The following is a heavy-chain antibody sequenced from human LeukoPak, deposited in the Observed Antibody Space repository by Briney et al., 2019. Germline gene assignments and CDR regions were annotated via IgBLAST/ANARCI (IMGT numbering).Heavy chain of an antibody. CDR1: GFTFGDYT. J-gene: IGHJ4*02. CDR2: IRSKAYGATT. Sequence: TGGSLRLSCTASGFTFGDYTMSWVGQAPGKGLEWVGFIRSKAYGATTEYAASVKGRFTISRDDSKSIAYLQMNSMKTEDTAMYYCTRDGATLDYWGQGTLVTVSS. D-gene: IGHD1-26*01. V-gene: IGHV3-49*04. CDR3: TRDGATLDY.